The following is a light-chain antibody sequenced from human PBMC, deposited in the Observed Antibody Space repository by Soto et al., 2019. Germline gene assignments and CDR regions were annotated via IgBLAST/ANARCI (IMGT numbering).Light chain of an antibody. CDR2: GAS. CDR1: QSVSSSY. Sequence: EIVLTQSPGPLSLSPGERATLSCRASQSVSSSYLAWYQQKPGQAPRLLIYGASSRATGIPDRFSGSGSGTDFTLTISRLEPEAFAVYYCQQYGSSPLSVGGGTKVEIK. V-gene: IGKV3-20*01. J-gene: IGKJ4*01. CDR3: QQYGSSPLS.